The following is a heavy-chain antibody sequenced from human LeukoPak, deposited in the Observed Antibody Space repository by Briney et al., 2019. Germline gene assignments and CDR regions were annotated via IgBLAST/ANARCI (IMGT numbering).Heavy chain of an antibody. V-gene: IGHV1-24*01. CDR1: GYTLTELS. D-gene: IGHD4-17*01. CDR2: FDPEDGET. J-gene: IGHJ6*02. Sequence: ASVNVSCKVSGYTLTELSMHWVRQAPGKGLEWMGGFDPEDGETIYAQKFQGRVTMTEDTSTDTAYMELSSLRSEDTAVYYCATDPTTVTTFLGMDVWGQGTTVTVSS. CDR3: ATDPTTVTTFLGMDV.